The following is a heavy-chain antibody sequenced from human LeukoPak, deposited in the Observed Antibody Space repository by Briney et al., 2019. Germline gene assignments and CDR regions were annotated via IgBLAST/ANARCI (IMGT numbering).Heavy chain of an antibody. V-gene: IGHV4-38-2*02. CDR1: GYFIRSGFY. D-gene: IGHD1-26*01. J-gene: IGHJ4*02. CDR2: FYHSGST. CDR3: ARGVGPTTAQSTFDY. Sequence: SETLSLTCTVSGYFIRSGFYWGWIRPPPGKGLEWIGRFYHSGSTYYNPSLESGVTISRDTSKNKLSLKLTSVTAADTAVYYCARGVGPTTAQSTFDYCGQGALVTVSS.